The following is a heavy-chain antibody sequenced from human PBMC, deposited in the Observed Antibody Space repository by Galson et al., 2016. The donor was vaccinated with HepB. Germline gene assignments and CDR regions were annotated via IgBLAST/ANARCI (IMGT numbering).Heavy chain of an antibody. CDR1: GFTFNNHD. Sequence: SLRLSCAASGFTFNNHDMNWVRQAPGKGLEWVSNINYMGERTYYADSVKGRFTISRDHSKNALFLQMDSLRDEDTAIYYCVKAPNWESGYWGPGTLVTVSS. V-gene: IGHV3-23*01. CDR3: VKAPNWESGY. CDR2: INYMGERT. D-gene: IGHD7-27*01. J-gene: IGHJ4*02.